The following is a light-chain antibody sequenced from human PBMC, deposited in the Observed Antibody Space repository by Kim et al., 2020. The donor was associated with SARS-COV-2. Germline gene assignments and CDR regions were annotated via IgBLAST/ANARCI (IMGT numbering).Light chain of an antibody. CDR1: SLRTYY. CDR2: GKN. V-gene: IGLV3-19*01. J-gene: IGLJ2*01. Sequence: VALGQTVRITCQGDSLRTYYATWYQQKPGQAPIVVIYGKNNRPSGIPNRFSGSSSGNTASLTITGTQAGDEADYYCNSRDSNDNVVFGGGTQLTVL. CDR3: NSRDSNDNVV.